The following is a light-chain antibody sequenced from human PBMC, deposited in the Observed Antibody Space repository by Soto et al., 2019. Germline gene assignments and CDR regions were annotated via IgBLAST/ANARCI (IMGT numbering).Light chain of an antibody. Sequence: ELVLTPSPGTLSLSPGKRATLSCRASQSISNNYLAWYQQKPGQAPRLLIYGASNRATGIPNRFSGSGSGTDFPLTISILEPEDFAVYYCQQYGSSGTVGQGTKVDIK. CDR3: QQYGSSGT. V-gene: IGKV3-20*01. CDR2: GAS. J-gene: IGKJ1*01. CDR1: QSISNNY.